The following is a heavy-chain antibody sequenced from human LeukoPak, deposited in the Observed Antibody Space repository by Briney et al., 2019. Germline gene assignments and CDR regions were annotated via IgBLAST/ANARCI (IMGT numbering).Heavy chain of an antibody. CDR1: GFTFDDYA. CDR3: AKALLGYNYPDYFDY. CDR2: ISWNSGRI. V-gene: IGHV3-9*01. Sequence: GGSLRLSCAASGFTFDDYAMHWVRQAPGKGLEWVSGISWNSGRIDYADSVKGRFTISTHNAKNSLYLQMNSLRAEDTALYYCAKALLGYNYPDYFDYWGQGTLVTASS. J-gene: IGHJ4*02. D-gene: IGHD5-24*01.